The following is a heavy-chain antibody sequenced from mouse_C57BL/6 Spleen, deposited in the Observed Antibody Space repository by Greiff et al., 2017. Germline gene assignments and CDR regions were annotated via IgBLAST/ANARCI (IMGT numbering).Heavy chain of an antibody. D-gene: IGHD2-5*01. CDR2: IYPGSGST. V-gene: IGHV1-55*01. CDR3: ARSNYYYFDY. Sequence: VQLQQPGAELVKPGASVKMSCKASGYTFTSYWITWVKQRPGQGLEWIGDIYPGSGSTNYNEKFKSKATLTVYPSNSTAYMQLISLTSEDTAVYYCARSNYYYFDYWGQGTTLTVSS. CDR1: GYTFTSYW. J-gene: IGHJ2*01.